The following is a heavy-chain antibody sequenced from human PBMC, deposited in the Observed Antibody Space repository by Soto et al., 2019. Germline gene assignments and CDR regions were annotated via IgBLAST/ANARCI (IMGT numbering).Heavy chain of an antibody. J-gene: IGHJ6*03. V-gene: IGHV3-48*02. CDR2: ISSSGMTI. Sequence: EVQLVKSGGGLVQPGGSLRLSCEASGFSFSTYSMNWVRQAPGQGLEWVSYISSSGMTIYYADSVKGRLTISRDKAKNSLYLQMHSLRDEDTAIYFCARMDRVPNNDYYYFYMDVWGTGTTVTVS. CDR1: GFSFSTYS. CDR3: ARMDRVPNNDYYYFYMDV.